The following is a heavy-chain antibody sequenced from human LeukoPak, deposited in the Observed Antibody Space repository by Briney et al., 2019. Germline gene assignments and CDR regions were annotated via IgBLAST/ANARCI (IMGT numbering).Heavy chain of an antibody. CDR3: ARAQTPGATLIDY. V-gene: IGHV4-59*01. CDR2: IYYSGST. D-gene: IGHD1-26*01. J-gene: IGHJ4*02. CDR1: GESISGFY. Sequence: SETLSLTCTVSGESISGFYWTWIRQPPGKGLEWIGYIYYSGSTNYNPSLKSRVTISLDTSKNQFSLKLSSVTAADTAVYYCARAQTPGATLIDYWGQGTLVTVSS.